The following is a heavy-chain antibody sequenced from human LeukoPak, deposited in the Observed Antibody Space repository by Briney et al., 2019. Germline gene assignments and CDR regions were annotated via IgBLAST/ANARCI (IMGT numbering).Heavy chain of an antibody. V-gene: IGHV3-21*01. D-gene: IGHD1-1*01. CDR3: ARGGQGNWPTPFDY. Sequence: PGGSLRLSCAASGFTFSSYSMTWVRQAPGKGLEWVSSISSSSIYIYYADSVKGRFTISRDNAKNSLHLQMNSLRDEDTAVYYCARGGQGNWPTPFDYWGQGTLVTVSS. J-gene: IGHJ4*02. CDR1: GFTFSSYS. CDR2: ISSSSIYI.